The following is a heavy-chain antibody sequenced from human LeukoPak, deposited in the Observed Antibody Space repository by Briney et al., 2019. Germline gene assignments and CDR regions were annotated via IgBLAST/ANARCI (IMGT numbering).Heavy chain of an antibody. D-gene: IGHD4-11*01. CDR1: GGSFSGYY. J-gene: IGHJ6*02. V-gene: IGHV4-34*01. CDR2: INHSGGT. Sequence: AETLSLTCAVYGGSFSGYYWSWIRQPPGKGLEWIGEINHSGGTNYNPSLKSRVTISVDTSKNQFSLKLTSVTAADTAVYYCARGRATETTFYYYYHGMDVWGQGTTVTVSS. CDR3: ARGRATETTFYYYYHGMDV.